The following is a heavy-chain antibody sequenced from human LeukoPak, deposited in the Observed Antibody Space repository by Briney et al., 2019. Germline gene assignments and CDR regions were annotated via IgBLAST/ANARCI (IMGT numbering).Heavy chain of an antibody. D-gene: IGHD3-10*01. J-gene: IGHJ3*02. CDR3: ARERGVRGDHDAFDI. V-gene: IGHV4-30-4*01. CDR1: SGSLTSGDYY. CDR2: IYFSGST. Sequence: PSQTLSLTCTVSSGSLTSGDYYWSWIRQPPGKGLEWIGYIYFSGSTYYNPSLKSRVTMSVDTSKNQFSLKLSSVTAADTAVYYCARERGVRGDHDAFDIWGQGTMVTVSS.